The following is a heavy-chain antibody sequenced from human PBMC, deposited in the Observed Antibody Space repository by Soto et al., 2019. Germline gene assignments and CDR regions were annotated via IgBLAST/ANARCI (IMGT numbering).Heavy chain of an antibody. V-gene: IGHV3-21*01. CDR3: AKGDTVTPDY. D-gene: IGHD4-17*01. J-gene: IGHJ4*02. CDR2: ISSGSSYI. CDR1: GFTFSTYS. Sequence: EVQLVESGGGLVKPGGSLRLSCAASGFTFSTYSMNWVRQAPGKGLEWVSSISSGSSYICYADSVKGRFSISRDNAKNSLYLQMNSLRAEDTAVYYCAKGDTVTPDYWGQGTLVTVSS.